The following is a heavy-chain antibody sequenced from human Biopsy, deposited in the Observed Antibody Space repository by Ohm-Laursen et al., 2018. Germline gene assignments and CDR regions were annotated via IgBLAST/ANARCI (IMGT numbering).Heavy chain of an antibody. Sequence: SSVKVSRKAPGGTFSNYGVNWVRQAPGQGLEWLGGNIPILGTGNYAQKFQDRVTVAADTSTSTATMELRSLRSDDTAVYYCATKLTGYFHHWGQGTLVIVSS. CDR3: ATKLTGYFHH. V-gene: IGHV1-69*06. D-gene: IGHD3-9*01. CDR1: GGTFSNYG. J-gene: IGHJ1*01. CDR2: NIPILGTG.